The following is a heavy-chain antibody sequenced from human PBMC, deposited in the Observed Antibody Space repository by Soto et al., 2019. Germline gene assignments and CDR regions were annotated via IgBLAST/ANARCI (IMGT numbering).Heavy chain of an antibody. CDR1: GYTFTSYG. CDR2: ISAYNGNT. V-gene: IGHV1-18*01. D-gene: IGHD6-13*01. J-gene: IGHJ4*02. Sequence: GASVKVSCKASGYTFTSYGISWVRQAPGQGLEWMGWISAYNGNTNYAQKLQGRVTMTTDTSTSTAYMELRSLRSDDTAVYYCARASDPKYSSSPFDYWGQGTLVTVSS. CDR3: ARASDPKYSSSPFDY.